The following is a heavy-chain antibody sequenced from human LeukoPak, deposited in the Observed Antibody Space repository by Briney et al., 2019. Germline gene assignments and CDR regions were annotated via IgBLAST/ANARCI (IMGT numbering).Heavy chain of an antibody. J-gene: IGHJ4*02. Sequence: SQTLSLTCTVSGSSVSSGGYYWSWIRQHPGKGLEWIGYIYYSGSAYYNPSLKSRVTISVDTSKNQFSLKLSSVTAADTAVYYCAKTRVAAAGTGFDYWGQGTLVTVSS. CDR1: GSSVSSGGYY. V-gene: IGHV4-31*03. D-gene: IGHD6-13*01. CDR2: IYYSGSA. CDR3: AKTRVAAAGTGFDY.